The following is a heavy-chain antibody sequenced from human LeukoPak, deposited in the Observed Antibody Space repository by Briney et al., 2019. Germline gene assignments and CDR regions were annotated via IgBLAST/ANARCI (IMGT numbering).Heavy chain of an antibody. J-gene: IGHJ4*02. D-gene: IGHD3-16*02. V-gene: IGHV3-53*05. CDR3: AIGDGLGELSSSFHY. CDR2: IYSGGST. Sequence: SGGSLRLSCAASGFTVSSNYMSWVRQAPGKGLEWVSVIYSGGSTYYADSVKGRFTISRDNSKNTLYLQVNSLRPEDTAVYYCAIGDGLGELSSSFHYWGQGTLVTVSS. CDR1: GFTVSSNY.